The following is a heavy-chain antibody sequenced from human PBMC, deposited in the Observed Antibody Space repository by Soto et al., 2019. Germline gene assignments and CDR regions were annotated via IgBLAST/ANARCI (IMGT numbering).Heavy chain of an antibody. Sequence: EASVKVSCKASGYTFTGNYMHWVRQAPGQGLEWMGWINPNSGGTNYAQKFQGWVTMTRDTSISTAYMELSRLRSDDTAVYYCARSSLAYCGGDCYFDAFDIWGQGTMVTVSS. D-gene: IGHD2-21*02. J-gene: IGHJ3*02. V-gene: IGHV1-2*04. CDR2: INPNSGGT. CDR3: ARSSLAYCGGDCYFDAFDI. CDR1: GYTFTGNY.